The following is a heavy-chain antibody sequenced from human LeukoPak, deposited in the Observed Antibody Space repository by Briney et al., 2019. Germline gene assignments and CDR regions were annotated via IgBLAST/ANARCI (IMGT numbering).Heavy chain of an antibody. CDR1: GASLKNTYYY. CDR3: ARGDRSGYDLDD. V-gene: IGHV4-39*07. J-gene: IGHJ4*02. D-gene: IGHD5-12*01. CDR2: IYYSGDT. Sequence: RASETLSLTCTVSGASLKNTYYYWGWIRQPSGKGLEWIGSIYYSGDTYFNTSLQSRVTISVDTSKNQFSLKLSSVTAADTAVYYCARGDRSGYDLDDWGQGTLVTVSS.